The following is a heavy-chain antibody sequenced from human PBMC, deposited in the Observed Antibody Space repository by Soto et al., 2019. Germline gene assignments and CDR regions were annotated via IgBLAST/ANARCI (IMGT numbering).Heavy chain of an antibody. CDR1: GFTFDDYG. D-gene: IGHD6-19*01. J-gene: IGHJ4*02. CDR2: INWNGGST. Sequence: EVQLVESGGGVVRPVGSLRLSCAASGFTFDDYGMSWVRQAPGKGLEWVSGINWNGGSTGYADSVKGRFTISRDNAKNSLYLQMNSLRAEDTALYSCARLYSSGWYGPGRYWGQGTLVTVSS. CDR3: ARLYSSGWYGPGRY. V-gene: IGHV3-20*04.